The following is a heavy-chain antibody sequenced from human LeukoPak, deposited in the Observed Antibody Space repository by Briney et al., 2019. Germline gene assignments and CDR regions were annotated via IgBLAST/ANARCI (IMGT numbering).Heavy chain of an antibody. CDR3: ARELMGLTMIVVVNPIDY. Sequence: PGGSLRLSCAASGFTFSSYSMNWVRQAPGKGLEWVSSISSTSSYIYYADSVKGRFTISRDNAKNSLFLQMNRLRAEDTAVYYCARELMGLTMIVVVNPIDYWGQGTLVTVSS. D-gene: IGHD3-22*01. CDR1: GFTFSSYS. V-gene: IGHV3-21*01. J-gene: IGHJ4*02. CDR2: ISSTSSYI.